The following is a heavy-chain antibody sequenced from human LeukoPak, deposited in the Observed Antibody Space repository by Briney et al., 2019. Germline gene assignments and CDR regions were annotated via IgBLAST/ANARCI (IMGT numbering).Heavy chain of an antibody. V-gene: IGHV3-7*04. CDR3: ARGDDFSGDH. D-gene: IGHD1-1*01. J-gene: IGHJ4*02. CDR1: GFTFSNFW. Sequence: GGCLRLSCATSGFTFSNFWMSWVRQAPGRGLEWVANIHPEGNEKYHVESVKGRFTISRDNTRDLLFLQMHGLRVEDTAVYYCARGDDFSGDHWGQGTLVPVSS. CDR2: IHPEGNEK.